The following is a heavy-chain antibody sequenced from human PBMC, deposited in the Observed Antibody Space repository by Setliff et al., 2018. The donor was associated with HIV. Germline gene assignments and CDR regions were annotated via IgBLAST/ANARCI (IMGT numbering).Heavy chain of an antibody. CDR1: GGSFSSYY. CDR2: FSPTGSP. J-gene: IGHJ5*02. Sequence: PSETLSLTCAFYGGSFSSYYWNWIRQPPGKGLEWIGEFSPTGSPTYNPSLESRVTISVDTSKNQCSLKLRSLTAADTAIYYCARGAPRGRLRFPNWFDPWGQGTLVTVSS. D-gene: IGHD5-12*01. CDR3: ARGAPRGRLRFPNWFDP. V-gene: IGHV4-34*01.